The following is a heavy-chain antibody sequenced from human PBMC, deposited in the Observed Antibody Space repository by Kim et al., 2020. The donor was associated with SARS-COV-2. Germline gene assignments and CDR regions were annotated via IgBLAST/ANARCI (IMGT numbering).Heavy chain of an antibody. V-gene: IGHV4-30-4*01. CDR2: IYYSGST. CDR3: ARGGGVVLYFDY. CDR1: GGSISSGDYY. D-gene: IGHD3-3*01. Sequence: SETLSLTCTVSGGSISSGDYYWSWIRQPPGKGLEWIGYIYYSGSTYYNPSLKSRVTISVDTSKNQFSLKLSSVTAADTAVYYCARGGGVVLYFDYWGQGTLVTVSS. J-gene: IGHJ4*02.